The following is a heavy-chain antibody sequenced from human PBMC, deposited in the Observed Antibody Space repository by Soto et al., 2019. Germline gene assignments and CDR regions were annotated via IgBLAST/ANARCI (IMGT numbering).Heavy chain of an antibody. J-gene: IGHJ6*02. CDR2: IYSGGST. V-gene: IGHV3-66*01. CDR1: GFTVSSNY. D-gene: IGHD2-15*01. Sequence: RLSCAASGFTVSSNYMSWVRQAPGKGLEWVSLIYSGGSTCYADSVKGRFTISRDNSKNTLYLQMNSLRSEDTAVYYCASEYCSGGSCPLYYGMDVWGQGTTVTVSS. CDR3: ASEYCSGGSCPLYYGMDV.